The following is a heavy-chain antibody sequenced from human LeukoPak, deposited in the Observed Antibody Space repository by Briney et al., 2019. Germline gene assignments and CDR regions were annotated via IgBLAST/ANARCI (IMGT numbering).Heavy chain of an antibody. CDR2: IYYSGST. CDR3: ARDRKSYITAMVMRAFDI. J-gene: IGHJ3*02. V-gene: IGHV4-31*03. CDR1: GGSISRGGYY. Sequence: TLSLTCTVSGGSISRGGYYWSWIRQHPGKGLEWIGYIYYSGSTYYNPSLKSRVTISVDTSKNQFSLKLSSVTAADTAVYYCARDRKSYITAMVMRAFDIWGQGTMVTVSS. D-gene: IGHD5-18*01.